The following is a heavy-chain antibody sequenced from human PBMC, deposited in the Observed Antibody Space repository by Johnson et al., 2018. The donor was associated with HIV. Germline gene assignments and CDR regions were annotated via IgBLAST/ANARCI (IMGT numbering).Heavy chain of an antibody. J-gene: IGHJ3*02. CDR2: ISSSSDII. CDR3: ARDRDDFCRETENDSFDI. Sequence: QVQLVESGGGLVKPGGSLRLSCAASAFTFSDYYMNWIRQAPGKGLEWISYISSSSDIIYYADSVKDRFTISRDNAKNSLSLQRNSLRAEDTAVYYCARDRDDFCRETENDSFDIWGQGTMVTVSS. V-gene: IGHV3-11*04. CDR1: AFTFSDYY. D-gene: IGHD3-3*01.